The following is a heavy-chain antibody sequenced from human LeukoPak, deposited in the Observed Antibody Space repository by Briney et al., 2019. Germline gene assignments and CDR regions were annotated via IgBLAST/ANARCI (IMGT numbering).Heavy chain of an antibody. CDR3: ARGLHGYTYGYVPWELYYYMDV. J-gene: IGHJ6*03. D-gene: IGHD5-18*01. CDR1: GGSISSYY. CDR2: ISTSGRT. V-gene: IGHV4-4*07. Sequence: SEPLSLTCTVSGGSISSYYWSWIRQPAGGGLEWIGHISTSGRTSYSPSLKSRVTISVDTSKNQFSLKMSSVSAADTAVYYCARGLHGYTYGYVPWELYYYMDVWGKGTTVTISS.